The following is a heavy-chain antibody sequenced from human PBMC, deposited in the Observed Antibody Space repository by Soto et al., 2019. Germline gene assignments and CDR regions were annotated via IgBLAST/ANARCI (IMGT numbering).Heavy chain of an antibody. D-gene: IGHD3-3*02. V-gene: IGHV1-69*12. Sequence: QVQLMQSGAAVKKPGSSVKVSCKASGGTFSTSAISWVRQAPGEGLEWVGGIMPIFATPDYAQKFQGRVTIAADESTATAYLELTSLTTDDTAVYYCARDKDRQQLGGNYYYILDVWGQGNAITVSS. CDR1: GGTFSTSA. CDR3: ARDKDRQQLGGNYYYILDV. CDR2: IMPIFATP. J-gene: IGHJ6*02.